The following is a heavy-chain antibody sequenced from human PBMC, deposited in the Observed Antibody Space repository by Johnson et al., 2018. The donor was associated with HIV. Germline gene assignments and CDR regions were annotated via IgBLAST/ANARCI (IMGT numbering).Heavy chain of an antibody. CDR3: ARGTIIMFRGVIGFDI. CDR1: GFTVSTYH. D-gene: IGHD3-10*01. J-gene: IGHJ3*02. Sequence: MLLVESGGGLIQPGESLRLSCAASGFTVSTYHMSWVRQAPGKGLEWVSVIYDGGRTYYGDSVKGRFTISGDTSKHTLHLEMNSLRAEDTAMYYCARGTIIMFRGVIGFDIWGQGTMVTVSS. CDR2: IYDGGRT. V-gene: IGHV3-53*01.